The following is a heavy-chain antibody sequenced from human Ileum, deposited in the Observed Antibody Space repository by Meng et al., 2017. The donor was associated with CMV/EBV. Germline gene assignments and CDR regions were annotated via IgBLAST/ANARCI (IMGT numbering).Heavy chain of an antibody. D-gene: IGHD2-15*01. CDR3: AKVRYCNGDSCPFAEYFQH. Sequence: GGSLRLSCAASGFTFSIYGMHWVRQAPGKGLEWVAFIRYDGSNEYYADSVKGRFTIPRDNSKNTLYLQMNSLRAEDTAVYYCAKVRYCNGDSCPFAEYFQHGGQGTLVTVSS. J-gene: IGHJ1*01. CDR1: GFTFSIYG. V-gene: IGHV3-30*02. CDR2: IRYDGSNE.